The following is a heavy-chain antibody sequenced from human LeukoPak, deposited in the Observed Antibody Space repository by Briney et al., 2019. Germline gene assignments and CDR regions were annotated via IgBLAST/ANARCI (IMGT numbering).Heavy chain of an antibody. CDR3: ARVSRGSGGWFDP. V-gene: IGHV3-21*04. D-gene: IGHD3-10*01. CDR1: GFTFSSYS. Sequence: GGSLRLSCAASGFTFSSYSMNWVRQAPGKGLEWVSSISSSSSYIYYADSVKGRFTISRDSSKNTLYLQMNSLRAEDTAVYYCARVSRGSGGWFDPWGQGTLVTVSS. J-gene: IGHJ5*02. CDR2: ISSSSSYI.